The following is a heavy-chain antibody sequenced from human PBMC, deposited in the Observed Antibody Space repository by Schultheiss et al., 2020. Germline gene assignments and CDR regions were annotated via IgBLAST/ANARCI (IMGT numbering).Heavy chain of an antibody. D-gene: IGHD2-2*02. V-gene: IGHV4-59*01. J-gene: IGHJ6*02. CDR2: IYYSGST. CDR3: ARDEAPYCSSTSCYTYGMDV. Sequence: SETLSLTCTVSGGSISRYYWSWIRQPPGKGLEWIGYIYYSGSTNYNPSLKSRVTISVDTSKNQFSLKLSSVTAADTAVYYCARDEAPYCSSTSCYTYGMDVWGQGTTVTVSS. CDR1: GGSISRYY.